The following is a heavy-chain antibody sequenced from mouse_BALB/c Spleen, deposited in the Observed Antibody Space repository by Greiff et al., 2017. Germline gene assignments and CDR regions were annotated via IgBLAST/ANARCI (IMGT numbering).Heavy chain of an antibody. J-gene: IGHJ4*01. D-gene: IGHD2-3*01. CDR2: INPSSGYT. CDR3: ARYDGYYVLYAMDY. V-gene: IGHV1-4*01. CDR1: GYTFTSYT. Sequence: QVQLQQSGAELARPGASVKMSCKASGYTFTSYTMHWVKQRPGQGLEWIGYINPSSGYTNYNQKFKDKATLTADKSSSTAYMQLSSLTSEDSAVYYCARYDGYYVLYAMDYWGQGTSVTVSS.